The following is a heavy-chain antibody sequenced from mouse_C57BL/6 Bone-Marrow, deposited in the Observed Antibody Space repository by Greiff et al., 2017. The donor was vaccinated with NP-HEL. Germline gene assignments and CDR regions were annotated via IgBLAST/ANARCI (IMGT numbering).Heavy chain of an antibody. CDR3: TGEGNWGTYAMDY. CDR2: IRLKSDNYAT. Sequence: EVMLVESGGGLVQPGGSMKLSCVASGFTFSNYWMNWVRQSPEKGLEWVAQIRLKSDNYATHYAESVKGRFTISRDDSKSSVYLQMNNLRAEDTGIYYCTGEGNWGTYAMDYWGQGTSVTVSS. J-gene: IGHJ4*01. V-gene: IGHV6-3*01. D-gene: IGHD4-1*01. CDR1: GFTFSNYW.